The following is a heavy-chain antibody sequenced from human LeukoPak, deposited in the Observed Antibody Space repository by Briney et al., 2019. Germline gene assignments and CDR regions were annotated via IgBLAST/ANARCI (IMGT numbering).Heavy chain of an antibody. CDR2: IIPIFGTA. Sequence: ASVKVSCKASGYTFTSYAISWVRQAPGQGLEWMGGIIPIFGTANYAQKFQGRVTITADESTSTAYMELSSLRSEDTAVYYCARLCRPFGSNGVCYTGVDYWGQGTLVTVSS. J-gene: IGHJ4*02. CDR1: GYTFTSYA. D-gene: IGHD2-8*01. V-gene: IGHV1-69*13. CDR3: ARLCRPFGSNGVCYTGVDY.